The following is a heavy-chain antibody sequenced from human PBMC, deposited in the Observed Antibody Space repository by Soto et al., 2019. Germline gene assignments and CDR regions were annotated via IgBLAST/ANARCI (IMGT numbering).Heavy chain of an antibody. CDR2: FDPEDGET. Sequence: ASVKVSCKASGYSFTSYHIHWVRQAPGKGLEWMGGFDPEDGETIYAQKFQGRVTMTEDTSTDTAYMELSSLRSEDTAVYYCATGGPVVVPADAFDIWGKGTMV. V-gene: IGHV1-24*01. CDR3: ATGGPVVVPADAFDI. J-gene: IGHJ3*02. CDR1: GYSFTSYH. D-gene: IGHD3-22*01.